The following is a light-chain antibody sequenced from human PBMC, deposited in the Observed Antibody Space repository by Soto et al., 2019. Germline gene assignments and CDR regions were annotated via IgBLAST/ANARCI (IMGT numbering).Light chain of an antibody. J-gene: IGKJ4*01. Sequence: EIVLTQSPGTLSLSPGDRATLSCRASQSVTSNYLAWYQQKPGQAPRLLLYGASRRAIGIPDRFSGSGSGTHFTLTISRVETEDFAVYYCQQYHTSPPLTFGGGTKVEIK. CDR3: QQYHTSPPLT. V-gene: IGKV3-20*01. CDR2: GAS. CDR1: QSVTSNY.